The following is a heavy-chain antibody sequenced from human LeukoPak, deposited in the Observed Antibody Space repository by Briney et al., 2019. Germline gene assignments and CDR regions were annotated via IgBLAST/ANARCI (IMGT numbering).Heavy chain of an antibody. CDR1: GFTFSSYV. Sequence: PGGSLRLSCAASGFTFSSYVMSWVRQAPGKGLEWVSAISGGSVSTYYADSVKGRFTISRDNAKNSLYLQMNSLRAEDTAVYYCARFRTAMQLWKGYYFDYWGQGTLVTVSS. J-gene: IGHJ4*02. CDR2: ISGGSVST. V-gene: IGHV3-23*01. CDR3: ARFRTAMQLWKGYYFDY. D-gene: IGHD5-18*01.